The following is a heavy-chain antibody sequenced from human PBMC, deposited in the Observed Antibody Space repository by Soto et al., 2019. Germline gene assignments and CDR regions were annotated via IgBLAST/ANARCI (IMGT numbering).Heavy chain of an antibody. CDR2: INHSGST. Sequence: SETLSLTCAVYGGSFSGYYWSWIRQPPGKGLEWIGEINHSGSTNYNPSLKSRVTISVDTSKNQFSLKLSSVTAADTAVYYCARGWIRAGRLHYYMDVWGKGTTVTVSS. J-gene: IGHJ6*03. CDR1: GGSFSGYY. CDR3: ARGWIRAGRLHYYMDV. V-gene: IGHV4-34*01. D-gene: IGHD3-10*01.